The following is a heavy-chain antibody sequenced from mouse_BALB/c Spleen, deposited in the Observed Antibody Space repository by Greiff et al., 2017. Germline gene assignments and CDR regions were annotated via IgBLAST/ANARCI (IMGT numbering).Heavy chain of an antibody. J-gene: IGHJ2*01. CDR2: ILPGSGST. D-gene: IGHD1-2*01. V-gene: IGHV1-9*01. Sequence: QVQLKQSGAELMKPGASVKISCKATGYTFSSYWIEWVKQRPGHGLEWIGEILPGSGSTNYNEKFKGKATFTADTSSNTAYMQLSSLTSEDSAVYYCARITTATLSDYWGQGTTLTVSS. CDR3: ARITTATLSDY. CDR1: GYTFSSYW.